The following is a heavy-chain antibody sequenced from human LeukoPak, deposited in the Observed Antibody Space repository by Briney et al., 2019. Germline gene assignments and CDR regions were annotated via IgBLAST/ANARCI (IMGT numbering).Heavy chain of an antibody. CDR3: ARDLRRYFDL. CDR2: ISGSGGST. Sequence: PGGSLRLSCAASGFTFSSYGMSWVRQAPGKGLEWVSAISGSGGSTYYADSVKGRFTISRDNAKNSLYLQMNNLRAEDTAIYYCARDLRRYFDLWGRGTLVTVSS. CDR1: GFTFSSYG. V-gene: IGHV3-23*01. J-gene: IGHJ2*01.